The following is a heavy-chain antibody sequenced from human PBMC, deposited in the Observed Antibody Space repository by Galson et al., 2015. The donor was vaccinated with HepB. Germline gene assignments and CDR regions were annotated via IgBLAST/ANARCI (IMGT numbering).Heavy chain of an antibody. J-gene: IGHJ3*02. CDR3: ARAGYDFWSGFIDAFDI. CDR1: GGSISSGGYY. V-gene: IGHV4-31*03. D-gene: IGHD3-3*01. CDR2: IYYSGST. Sequence: LSLTCTVSGGSISSGGYYWSWIRQHPGKGLEWIGYIYYSGSTYYNPSLKSRVTISVDTSKNQFSLKLSSVTAADTAVYYCARAGYDFWSGFIDAFDIWGQGTMVTVSS.